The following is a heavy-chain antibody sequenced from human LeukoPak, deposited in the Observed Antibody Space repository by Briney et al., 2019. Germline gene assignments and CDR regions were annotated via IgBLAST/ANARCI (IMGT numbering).Heavy chain of an antibody. J-gene: IGHJ4*02. CDR1: GFTFDDYA. CDR2: ISGDGGST. V-gene: IGHV3-43*02. CDR3: AKDILVDYYDSSGYFSY. D-gene: IGHD3-22*01. Sequence: GGSLRLSCAASGFTFDDYAMHWVRQAPGKGLEWVSLISGDGGSTYYADSVKGRFTISRDNSKNSLYLQMNSLRTEDTALYYCAKDILVDYYDSSGYFSYWGQGTLVTVSS.